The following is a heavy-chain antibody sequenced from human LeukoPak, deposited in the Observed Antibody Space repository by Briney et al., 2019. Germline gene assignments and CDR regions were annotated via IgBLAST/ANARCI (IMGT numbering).Heavy chain of an antibody. CDR2: MSGSGGTT. CDR1: GFTFSSYA. CDR3: AKVQQLATIYYFDY. V-gene: IGHV3-23*01. J-gene: IGHJ4*02. D-gene: IGHD6-13*01. Sequence: QPGGSLRLSCAASGFTFSSYAMSWVRRAPGKGLEWVSAMSGSGGTTYYADSVKGRFAISRDNSRNTLYLQMSSLRTEDTALYYCAKVQQLATIYYFDYWGQGSLVTVSS.